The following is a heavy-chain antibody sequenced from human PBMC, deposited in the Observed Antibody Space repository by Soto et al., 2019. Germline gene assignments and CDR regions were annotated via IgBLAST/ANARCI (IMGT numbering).Heavy chain of an antibody. D-gene: IGHD6-19*01. J-gene: IGHJ4*02. V-gene: IGHV3-33*01. CDR2: TSHDERKI. CDR3: AGGRYSNGWYYYDY. CDR1: GFTFSDYA. Sequence: QVQLVESGGGVVQPGMSLSLSCAASGFTFSDYAMDWVRQAPGKGLEWVALTSHDERKISYADSVKGRFTISRGNSAKPLYLQMYSLTAEDTAVYYCAGGRYSNGWYYYDYWGQGTLVTVSS.